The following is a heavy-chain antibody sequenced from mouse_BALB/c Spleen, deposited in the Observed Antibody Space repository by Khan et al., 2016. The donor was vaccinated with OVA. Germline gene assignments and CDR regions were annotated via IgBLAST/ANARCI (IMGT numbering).Heavy chain of an antibody. Sequence: EVELVESGGGLVEPGGSLRLSCATSGFTFSDYYMSWVRQPPGKALEWLGFIRKKASGYTTEYSASVKGRFTISSDNSQSILYLQLNSLIAEDSATYYCAGVDYGYGFAYWGQGTLVTVSA. CDR2: IRKKASGYTT. D-gene: IGHD1-2*01. V-gene: IGHV7-3*02. CDR1: GFTFSDYY. J-gene: IGHJ3*01. CDR3: AGVDYGYGFAY.